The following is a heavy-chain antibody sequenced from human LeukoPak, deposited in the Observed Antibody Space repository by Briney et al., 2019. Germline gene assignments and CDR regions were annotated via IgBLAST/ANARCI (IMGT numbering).Heavy chain of an antibody. CDR3: ARGRITMFRGVFRLEYQYGMDV. J-gene: IGHJ6*02. D-gene: IGHD3-10*01. V-gene: IGHV3-33*01. CDR1: GFTFSSYG. Sequence: GSLRLSCAASGFTFSSYGMHWVRQAPGKGLEWVAVIWYDGGNKEYADSVKGRFTISRDNSNNTLCLQMNSLRAEDTAVYYCARGRITMFRGVFRLEYQYGMDVWGQGTTVTVSS. CDR2: IWYDGGNK.